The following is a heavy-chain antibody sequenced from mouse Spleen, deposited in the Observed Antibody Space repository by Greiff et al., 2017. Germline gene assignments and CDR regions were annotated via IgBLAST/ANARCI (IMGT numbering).Heavy chain of an antibody. V-gene: IGHV2-2*01. CDR2: IWSGGST. Sequence: QVQLKQSGPGLVQPSQSLSITCTVSGFSLTSYGVHWVRQSPGKGLEWLGVIWSGGSTDYNAAFISRLSISKDNSKSQVFFKMNSLQADDTAIYYCARGDYDVRGGGYAMDYWGQGTSVTVSS. D-gene: IGHD2-4*01. CDR3: ARGDYDVRGGGYAMDY. CDR1: GFSLTSYG. J-gene: IGHJ4*01.